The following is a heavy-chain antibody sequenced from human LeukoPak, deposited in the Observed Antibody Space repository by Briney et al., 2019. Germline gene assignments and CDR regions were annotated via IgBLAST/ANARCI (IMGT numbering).Heavy chain of an antibody. CDR2: IIPIFGTA. J-gene: IGHJ6*03. Sequence: GASVKVSCKASGGTFSSYAISWVRQAPGQGLEWMGGIIPIFGTANYAQKFQGRVTITADESTSTAYMELSSLRSGDTAVYYCASGAITMVRGVIIGGRDYYYYMDVWGKGTTVTISS. D-gene: IGHD3-10*01. CDR3: ASGAITMVRGVIIGGRDYYYYMDV. CDR1: GGTFSSYA. V-gene: IGHV1-69*13.